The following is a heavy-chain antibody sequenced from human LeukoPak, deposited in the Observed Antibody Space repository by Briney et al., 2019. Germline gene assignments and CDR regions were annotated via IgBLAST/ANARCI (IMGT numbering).Heavy chain of an antibody. CDR2: ISAYNGNT. V-gene: IGHV1-18*01. J-gene: IGHJ4*02. Sequence: ASVKVSCKASGYTFTSYGINWVRQAPGQGLEWMGWISAYNGNTNYAQKFQGRVTMTTDTSTSTAYIELRNLGSDDTARYYCPRRFSSSTSCLMKAYYFDYWGQGTLVTVSS. CDR3: PRRFSSSTSCLMKAYYFDY. D-gene: IGHD2-2*01. CDR1: GYTFTSYG.